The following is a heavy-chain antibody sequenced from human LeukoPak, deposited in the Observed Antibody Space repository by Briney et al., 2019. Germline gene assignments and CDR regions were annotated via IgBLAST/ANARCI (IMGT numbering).Heavy chain of an antibody. V-gene: IGHV3-23*01. CDR1: GLTLNNYA. D-gene: IGHD1-7*01. CDR3: AKDERNWNYNLASQTYD. J-gene: IGHJ4*02. CDR2: ISGSGGNT. Sequence: PGGSLRLSCAASGLTLNNYAMTWVRQAPGKGLEWVSSISGSGGNTYYGDSAKGRFTISRDNSKNTLYLQMNDLRAEDTAVYYCAKDERNWNYNLASQTYDWGQGTLVTVPS.